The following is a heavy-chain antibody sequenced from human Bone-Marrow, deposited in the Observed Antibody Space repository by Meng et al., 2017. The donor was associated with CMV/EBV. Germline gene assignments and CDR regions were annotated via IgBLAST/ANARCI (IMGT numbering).Heavy chain of an antibody. CDR3: AKWGYSGSHYYFDY. CDR1: GCTFSSYA. J-gene: IGHJ4*02. CDR2: ISSSGGST. D-gene: IGHD1-26*01. Sequence: SGCTFSSYAMGWVRQAPGKGLEWVSAISSSGGSTYYADSVKGRFTISRDNSKNTLYLQMNSLRAEDTAVYYCAKWGYSGSHYYFDYWGQGTLVTVSS. V-gene: IGHV3-23*01.